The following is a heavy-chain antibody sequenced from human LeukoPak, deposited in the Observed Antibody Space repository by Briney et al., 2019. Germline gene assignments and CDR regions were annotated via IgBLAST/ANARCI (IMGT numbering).Heavy chain of an antibody. CDR3: ARDLVGASYY. Sequence: GGSLRLSCAASGFTFSAYWMSWVRQAPGKGLEWVANIKENGREKYYADSVKGRFTISRDNAKNSLYLEMNSLRAEGTALYFCARDLVGASYYWGQGTLVTVSS. CDR2: IKENGREK. J-gene: IGHJ4*02. CDR1: GFTFSAYW. V-gene: IGHV3-7*01. D-gene: IGHD1-26*01.